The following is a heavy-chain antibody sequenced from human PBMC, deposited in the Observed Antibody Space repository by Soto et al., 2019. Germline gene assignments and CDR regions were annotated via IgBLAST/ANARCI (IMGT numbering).Heavy chain of an antibody. CDR2: INPKTAAT. D-gene: IGHD1-26*01. CDR1: GYTFSDYF. Sequence: ASVKVSCKASGYTFSDYFIQCLRQAPGQGLEWVAWINPKTAATNYAKKFQDRVTLTSDTSFSTAYLELTRLRPDDTAVYYCARIKWGLDYYSGMDVWGQGTAVTVSS. J-gene: IGHJ6*02. CDR3: ARIKWGLDYYSGMDV. V-gene: IGHV1-2*02.